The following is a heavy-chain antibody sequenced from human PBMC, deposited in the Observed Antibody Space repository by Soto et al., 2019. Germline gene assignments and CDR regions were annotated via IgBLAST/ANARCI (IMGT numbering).Heavy chain of an antibody. CDR1: GFTFSSYW. Sequence: EVQLVESGGGLVQPGGSLRLSCAASGFTFSSYWMHWVRQAPGKGLVWVSRINSDGSSTSYADSVKGRFTISRDNAKNSLYLQMNSLRAEDTSVYYCAREPTDILTGYNDAFDIWGQGTMVTVSS. CDR3: AREPTDILTGYNDAFDI. D-gene: IGHD3-9*01. CDR2: INSDGSST. V-gene: IGHV3-74*01. J-gene: IGHJ3*02.